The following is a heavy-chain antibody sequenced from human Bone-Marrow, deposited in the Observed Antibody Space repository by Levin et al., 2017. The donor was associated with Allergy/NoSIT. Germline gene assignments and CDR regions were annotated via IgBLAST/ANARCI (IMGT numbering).Heavy chain of an antibody. V-gene: IGHV3-53*01. CDR2: IYSDGST. CDR1: GFTVSSNF. J-gene: IGHJ4*02. Sequence: GGSLRLSCAASGFTVSSNFMSWVRQAPGKGLEWVSVIYSDGSTYYADSVKGRFTISRDNSKNTLYLQMNSLRAEDTAVYFCTRDGDCSGGGCYSGGGYYFDYWGQGTLVTVSS. D-gene: IGHD2-15*01. CDR3: TRDGDCSGGGCYSGGGYYFDY.